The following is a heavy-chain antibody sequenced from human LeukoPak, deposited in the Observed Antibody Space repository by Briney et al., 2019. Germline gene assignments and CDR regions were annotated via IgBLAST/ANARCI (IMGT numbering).Heavy chain of an antibody. CDR3: AKGPRIREEYYYYMDV. V-gene: IGHV3-23*01. Sequence: GGSLRLSCAASGFTFSSYAMSWVRQAPGKGLEWVSAISGSGGSTYYADSVKGRFTISRDNSKNTLYLQMNSLRAEDTAVYYCAKGPRIREEYYYYMDVWGKGTTVTVSS. CDR1: GFTFSSYA. CDR2: ISGSGGST. J-gene: IGHJ6*03.